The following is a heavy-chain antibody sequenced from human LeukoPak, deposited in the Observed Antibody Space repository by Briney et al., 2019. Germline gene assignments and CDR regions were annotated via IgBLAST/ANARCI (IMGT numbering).Heavy chain of an antibody. V-gene: IGHV3-23*01. J-gene: IGHJ4*02. D-gene: IGHD2/OR15-2a*01. Sequence: GGSLRLSCAASGFTFSGYAMTWVRQAPGKGLEWVSSISVSGDSTYYADSVKGRFTISRDNSKNTLCLQMNSLRAEDTAIYYCAKNLGRNKMGGQDYWGQGTLVTVSS. CDR2: ISVSGDST. CDR3: AKNLGRNKMGGQDY. CDR1: GFTFSGYA.